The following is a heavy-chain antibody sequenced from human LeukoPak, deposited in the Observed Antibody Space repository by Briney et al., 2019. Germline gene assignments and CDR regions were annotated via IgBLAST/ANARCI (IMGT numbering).Heavy chain of an antibody. CDR2: VTGSDDTT. Sequence: PGGSLRLSCAASGFSFSNDAMTWVRQAPGKGLECVSTVTGSDDTTYYTDSVKGRFTISRDHSKNMLHLQMNSLRVEDTAIYYCAKGPKFYSGSPPAYWRQGTLVTVSS. CDR3: AKGPKFYSGSPPAY. D-gene: IGHD1-26*01. J-gene: IGHJ4*02. V-gene: IGHV3-23*01. CDR1: GFSFSNDA.